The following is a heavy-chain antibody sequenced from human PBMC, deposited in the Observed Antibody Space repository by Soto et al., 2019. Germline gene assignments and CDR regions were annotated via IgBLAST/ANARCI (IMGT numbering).Heavy chain of an antibody. CDR2: IYYSGST. J-gene: IGHJ4*02. V-gene: IGHV4-59*01. Sequence: SETLSLTCTVSGGSISSYYWGWIRQPPGKGLEWIGYIYYSGSTNYNPSLKSRVTISVDTSKNQFSLKLSSVTAADTAVYYCARGQYYYDSSGYSFDYWGQGTLVTVSS. CDR3: ARGQYYYDSSGYSFDY. CDR1: GGSISSYY. D-gene: IGHD3-22*01.